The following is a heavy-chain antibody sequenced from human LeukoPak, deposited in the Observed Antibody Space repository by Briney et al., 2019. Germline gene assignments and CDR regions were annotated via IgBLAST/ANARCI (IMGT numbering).Heavy chain of an antibody. V-gene: IGHV3-23*01. CDR3: AKDGHIVLWFGELSYPYYFDY. J-gene: IGHJ4*02. D-gene: IGHD3-10*01. Sequence: GGSLRLSCASSGFTFSSYAMSWVRQAPGKGLEWVSTIGGTGVRTYYADSVKGRFTISRDNSKNTLYLQINSLRAEDTAVYYCAKDGHIVLWFGELSYPYYFDYWGQGTLVTVSS. CDR2: IGGTGVRT. CDR1: GFTFSSYA.